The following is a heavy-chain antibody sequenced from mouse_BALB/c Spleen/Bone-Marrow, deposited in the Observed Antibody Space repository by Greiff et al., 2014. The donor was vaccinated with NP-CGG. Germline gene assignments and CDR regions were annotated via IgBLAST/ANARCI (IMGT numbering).Heavy chain of an antibody. CDR2: IDPANGNT. CDR1: GFSFKDTY. J-gene: IGHJ1*01. CDR3: ASYRYDWYCDV. V-gene: IGHV14-3*02. Sequence: EVQLQESGAELVKPGASVKLSCTASGFSFKDTYMHWVKQRPERGLEWIGRIDPANGNTKYAPKFPGKAPIPAAPSSHTASLQLSSLSSEDAAVYYCASYRYDWYCDVWGAGTTVTVSS. D-gene: IGHD2-14*01.